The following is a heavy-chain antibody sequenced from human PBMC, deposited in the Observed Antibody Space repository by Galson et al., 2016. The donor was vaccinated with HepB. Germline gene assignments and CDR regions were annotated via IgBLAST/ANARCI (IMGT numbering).Heavy chain of an antibody. J-gene: IGHJ3*02. CDR2: ISGGTT. Sequence: SLRLSCAASGFTFSSYAMSWVRQAPGKGLEWVSAISGGTTYYADSVKGRFTISGDNSKNTLYLQMDSLRAEDTAVYYCAKGGLRYLDWRYRPAAFDIWGQGTMVTVSS. D-gene: IGHD3-9*01. CDR3: AKGGLRYLDWRYRPAAFDI. V-gene: IGHV3-23*01. CDR1: GFTFSSYA.